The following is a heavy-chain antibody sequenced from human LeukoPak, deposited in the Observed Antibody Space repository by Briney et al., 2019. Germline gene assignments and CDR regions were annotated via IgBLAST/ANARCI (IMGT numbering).Heavy chain of an antibody. D-gene: IGHD3-3*01. J-gene: IGHJ6*03. Sequence: ASVKVSCKASGYTFTSYDINWVRQATGQGLEWMGWMNPNSGNTGYAQKFQGRVTITRNTSISTAYMELSSLRSEDTAVYYCARGVRVGWAIFGVVTYYYYMDVWGKGTTVTVSS. CDR3: ARGVRVGWAIFGVVTYYYYMDV. CDR1: GYTFTSYD. CDR2: MNPNSGNT. V-gene: IGHV1-8*03.